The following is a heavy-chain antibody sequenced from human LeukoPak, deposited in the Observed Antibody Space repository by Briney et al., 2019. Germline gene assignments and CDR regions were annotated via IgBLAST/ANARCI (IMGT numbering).Heavy chain of an antibody. CDR2: FNGSGCST. Sequence: PGGPLRLSCAASGFTYSSYAISWLRQAPGKGLVWVSAFNGSGCSTYYADSVKARFTISRENSKNTLYLQMNTLRAEDTAVYYCAKVRGWTGGDYFDYWGEGTLVTVSS. CDR1: GFTYSSYA. J-gene: IGHJ4*02. CDR3: AKVRGWTGGDYFDY. V-gene: IGHV3-23*01. D-gene: IGHD6-19*01.